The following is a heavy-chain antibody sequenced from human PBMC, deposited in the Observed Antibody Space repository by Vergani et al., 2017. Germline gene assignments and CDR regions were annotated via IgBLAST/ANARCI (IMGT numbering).Heavy chain of an antibody. D-gene: IGHD1-26*01. CDR1: GGSISSHY. J-gene: IGHJ3*02. V-gene: IGHV4-59*11. Sequence: QVQLQESGPGLVKPSETLSLTCTVSGGSISSHYWSWIRQPPGKGLEWIGSIYYSGSTNYNPSLKSRVTISVDTSKNQFSLKLSSVTAADTAVYYCAREVGAGYDDAFDIWGQGTMVTVSS. CDR3: AREVGAGYDDAFDI. CDR2: IYYSGST.